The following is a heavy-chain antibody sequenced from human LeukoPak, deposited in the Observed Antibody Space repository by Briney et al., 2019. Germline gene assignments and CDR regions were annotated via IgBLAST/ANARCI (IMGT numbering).Heavy chain of an antibody. CDR2: ISYDGSNK. Sequence: GGSLRLSCAASGFSFSTFGMHWVRQAPGKGLEWVGVISYDGSNKLYADSVKGRFTISRDNSKNTLYLQINSLRAGDTAVYYCAREGYRDYYYGMDVWGQGTTVTVSS. CDR1: GFSFSTFG. J-gene: IGHJ6*02. CDR3: AREGYRDYYYGMDV. V-gene: IGHV3-33*01. D-gene: IGHD1-1*01.